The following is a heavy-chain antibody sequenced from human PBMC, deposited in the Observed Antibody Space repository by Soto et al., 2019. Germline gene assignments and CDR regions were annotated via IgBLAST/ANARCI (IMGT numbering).Heavy chain of an antibody. CDR3: ARGRPWELYDY. CDR1: GGSISPYY. CDR2: IYYSGST. D-gene: IGHD1-26*01. J-gene: IGHJ4*02. V-gene: IGHV4-59*12. Sequence: QVQLQESGPGLVKPSETLSLTCTVSGGSISPYYWSWIRQPPGKGLECIAYIYYSGSTDYNPFLKSRVAMSVDTSKSQFSLGLASVSASATAVYYCARGRPWELYDYWGQGALVTVSS.